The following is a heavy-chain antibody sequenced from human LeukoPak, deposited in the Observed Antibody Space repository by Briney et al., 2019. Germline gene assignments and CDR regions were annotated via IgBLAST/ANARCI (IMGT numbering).Heavy chain of an antibody. CDR2: INPNSGGT. V-gene: IGHV1-2*06. CDR3: ARVEGSGSYDY. CDR1: GYTFTGYY. Sequence: ASVKVSCKASGYTFTGYYMHWVRQAPGQGLEWMGRINPNSGGTNYAQKFQGRVTMTRATSISPAYMELSRLRSADTAVYYCARVEGSGSYDYWGQGTLVTVSS. D-gene: IGHD1-26*01. J-gene: IGHJ4*02.